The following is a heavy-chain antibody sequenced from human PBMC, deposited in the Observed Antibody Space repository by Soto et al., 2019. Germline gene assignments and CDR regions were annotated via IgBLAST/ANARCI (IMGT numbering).Heavy chain of an antibody. Sequence: ASVKVSCKASGYTFTSYYMHWVRQAPGQGLEWMGIINPSGGSTSYAQKFQGRVTMTRDTSTSTVYMELSSLRSEDTAVYYCASGAKETNAYYYYYYYMDVWGKGTTVTVSS. V-gene: IGHV1-46*01. D-gene: IGHD2-8*01. J-gene: IGHJ6*03. CDR1: GYTFTSYY. CDR2: INPSGGST. CDR3: ASGAKETNAYYYYYYYMDV.